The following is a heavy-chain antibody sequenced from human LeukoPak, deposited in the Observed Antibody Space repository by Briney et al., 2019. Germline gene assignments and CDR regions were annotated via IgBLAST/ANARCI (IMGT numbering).Heavy chain of an antibody. V-gene: IGHV3-64D*09. D-gene: IGHD5-24*01. CDR2: ISSNGGST. CDR1: GSTFSSYA. J-gene: IGHJ4*02. CDR3: VRGWLQSGFDY. Sequence: GGSLRLSCSASGSTFSSYAMHWVRQAPGKGLEYVSAISSNGGSTYYADSVKGRFTISRDNSKNTLYLQMSSLRAEDTAVYYCVRGWLQSGFDYWGQGTLVTVSS.